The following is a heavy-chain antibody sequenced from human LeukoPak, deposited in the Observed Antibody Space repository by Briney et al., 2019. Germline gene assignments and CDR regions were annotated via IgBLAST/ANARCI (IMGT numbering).Heavy chain of an antibody. CDR3: ARDRRDFWSGYLDY. CDR2: ISYDGSNK. J-gene: IGHJ4*02. V-gene: IGHV3-30-3*01. Sequence: PGGSLRLSCAASGFTFSSYAMHWVRQAPGKGLEWVAVISYDGSNKYYADSVKGRFTISRGNSKNTLYLQMNSLRAEDTAVYYCARDRRDFWSGYLDYWGQGTLVTVSS. CDR1: GFTFSSYA. D-gene: IGHD3-3*01.